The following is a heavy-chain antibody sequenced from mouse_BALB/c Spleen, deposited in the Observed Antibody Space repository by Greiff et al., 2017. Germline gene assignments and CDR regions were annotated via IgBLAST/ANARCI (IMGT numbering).Heavy chain of an antibody. J-gene: IGHJ1*01. CDR1: GFTFSDYG. D-gene: IGHD2-1*01. V-gene: IGHV5-15*02. CDR3: ARFYGNYGYFDV. CDR2: ISNLAYSI. Sequence: EVMLVESGGGLVQPGGSRKLSCAASGFTFSDYGMAWVRQAPGKGPEWVAFISNLAYSIYYADTVTGRFTISRENAKNTLYLEMSSLRSEDTAMYYCARFYGNYGYFDVWGAGTTVTVSS.